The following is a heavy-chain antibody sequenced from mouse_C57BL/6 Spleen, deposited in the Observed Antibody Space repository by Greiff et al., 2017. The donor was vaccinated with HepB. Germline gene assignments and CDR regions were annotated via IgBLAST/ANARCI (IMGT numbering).Heavy chain of an antibody. J-gene: IGHJ3*01. V-gene: IGHV1-9*01. CDR1: GYTFSGYW. Sequence: QVQLQQSGAELMKPGASVKLSCKATGYTFSGYWIEWVKQRPGHGLEWIGEILPGSGSTNYNEKFKGKATFTADTSSNTAYMQLSSLTTEDSAIYYCARSIYYDYDGGWFAYWGQGTLVTVSA. CDR2: ILPGSGST. D-gene: IGHD2-4*01. CDR3: ARSIYYDYDGGWFAY.